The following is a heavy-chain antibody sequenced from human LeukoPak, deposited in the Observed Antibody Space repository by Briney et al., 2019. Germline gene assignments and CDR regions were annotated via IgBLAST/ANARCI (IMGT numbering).Heavy chain of an antibody. D-gene: IGHD3-22*01. V-gene: IGHV5-51*01. Sequence: GESLKISCKGSGYSFTSYWIGWVRQMPGKGLEWMGIIYPGDSDTRYSPSFQGQVTISADKSISTAYLQWSSLEASDTAMYYCARVYYDSSGYYDYWGQGTLVTVSS. CDR1: GYSFTSYW. CDR2: IYPGDSDT. CDR3: ARVYYDSSGYYDY. J-gene: IGHJ4*02.